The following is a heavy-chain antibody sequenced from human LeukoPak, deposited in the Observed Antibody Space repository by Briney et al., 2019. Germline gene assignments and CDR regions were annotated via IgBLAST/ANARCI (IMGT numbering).Heavy chain of an antibody. CDR3: ARDFLWYYDFWSSYYPDY. D-gene: IGHD3-3*01. CDR2: IKQDGSEK. CDR1: GFTFSSYW. J-gene: IGHJ4*02. Sequence: PGGSLRLSCAASGFTFSSYWMSWVRQAPGKGLEWVANIKQDGSEKYYVDSVKGRFTISRDNAKNSLYLQMNSLRAEDTAVYYCARDFLWYYDFWSSYYPDYWGQGTLVTVSS. V-gene: IGHV3-7*01.